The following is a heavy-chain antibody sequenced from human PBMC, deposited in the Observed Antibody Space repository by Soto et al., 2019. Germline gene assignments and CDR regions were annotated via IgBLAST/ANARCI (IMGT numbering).Heavy chain of an antibody. Sequence: SLTCAFSGGSISSINWWSWVRQPPGKGLEWIGEIYHSGSTNYNPSLKSRVTISVDKSKNQFSLKLSSVTAADTAVYYCARTLGGGDCYSNWGQGTLVTVSS. CDR2: IYHSGST. J-gene: IGHJ4*02. CDR1: GGSISSINW. CDR3: ARTLGGGDCYSN. V-gene: IGHV4-4*02. D-gene: IGHD2-21*02.